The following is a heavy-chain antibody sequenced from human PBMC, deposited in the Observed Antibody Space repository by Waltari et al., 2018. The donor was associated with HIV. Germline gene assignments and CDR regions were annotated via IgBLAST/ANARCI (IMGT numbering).Heavy chain of an antibody. J-gene: IGHJ3*02. CDR3: ARDGYYDSSGYAFDI. CDR2: ISSSSSYI. V-gene: IGHV3-21*01. D-gene: IGHD3-22*01. Sequence: EVQLVESGGGLVKPGGSLRLSCAASGFTFSSYSMNWVRQAPGKGLEWVASISSSSSYIYDADSVKGRFTISRDNAKNSLYLQMNSLRAEDTAVYYCARDGYYDSSGYAFDIWGQGTMVTVSS. CDR1: GFTFSSYS.